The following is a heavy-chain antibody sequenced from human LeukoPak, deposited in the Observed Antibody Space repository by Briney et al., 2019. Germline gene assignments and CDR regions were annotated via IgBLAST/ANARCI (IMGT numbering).Heavy chain of an antibody. CDR3: ARGRYYYDSSGYYYHNWFDP. V-gene: IGHV4-61*01. CDR2: IYYSGTT. D-gene: IGHD3-22*01. J-gene: IGHJ5*02. CDR1: GGSVSSPIFY. Sequence: SETLSLTCSVSGGSVSSPIFYWNWIRHPPGKGLEYIGFIYYSGTTKYNPSLKSRATISVDTSKNQFSLDLTSVTAADTAVYYCARGRYYYDSSGYYYHNWFDPWGQGTLVIVSS.